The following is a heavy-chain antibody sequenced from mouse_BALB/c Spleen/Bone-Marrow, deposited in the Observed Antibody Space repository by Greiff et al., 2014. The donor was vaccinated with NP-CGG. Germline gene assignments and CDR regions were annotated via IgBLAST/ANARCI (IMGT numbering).Heavy chain of an antibody. Sequence: QVQLQQSGAELARPGASVKMSCKASAYTFTSYRMHWVKQRPGQGLEWIGYINPSSGYTNYNQKFKDKPTLTADKSSRTAYMQLSSLTSEDSAVYYCAREGYGNYAYWGQGTLVTVSA. V-gene: IGHV1-4*01. CDR3: AREGYGNYAY. CDR2: INPSSGYT. CDR1: AYTFTSYR. D-gene: IGHD2-10*02. J-gene: IGHJ3*01.